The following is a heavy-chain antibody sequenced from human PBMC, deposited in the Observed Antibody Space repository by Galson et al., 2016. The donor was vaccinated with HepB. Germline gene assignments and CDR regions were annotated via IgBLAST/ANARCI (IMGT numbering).Heavy chain of an antibody. CDR2: INHSGST. V-gene: IGHV4-34*01. Sequence: ETLSLTCAVYGGSFSGYYWSWIRQPPGKGLEWIGEINHSGSTNYNPSLKSRVNISVDTSKNQFSLKLSSVTAADTAVYYCARGDNPDYGDYASAYYYMDVWGKGTTVTVSS. CDR3: ARGDNPDYGDYASAYYYMDV. D-gene: IGHD4-17*01. J-gene: IGHJ6*03. CDR1: GGSFSGYY.